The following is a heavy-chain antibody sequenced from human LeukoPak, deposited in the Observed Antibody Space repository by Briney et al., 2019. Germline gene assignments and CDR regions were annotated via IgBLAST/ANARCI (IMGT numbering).Heavy chain of an antibody. CDR3: AKDEGRSGSSPSPYFDY. D-gene: IGHD6-6*01. Sequence: GGSLRLSCAASGFTFTSYGMHWVRQAPGKGLEWVAFIRYDGSNKYYADSVKGRFTISRDNSKNTLYLQMNSLRAEDTAVYYCAKDEGRSGSSPSPYFDYWGQGTLVTVSS. J-gene: IGHJ4*02. CDR1: GFTFTSYG. CDR2: IRYDGSNK. V-gene: IGHV3-30*02.